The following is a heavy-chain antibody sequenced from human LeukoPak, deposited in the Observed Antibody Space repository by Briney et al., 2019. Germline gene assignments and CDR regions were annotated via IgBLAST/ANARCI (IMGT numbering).Heavy chain of an antibody. D-gene: IGHD5/OR15-5a*01. CDR3: AGDHVWAFDP. Sequence: GGSLRLSCEGSGFPFGSYVMSWVRQAPGKGLEWIAYINHNAEMIFYPDFVKGRFTISRDNPKKSLYLQMNALRYEDTAIYYCAGDHVWAFDPWGQGTLVTVSS. CDR2: INHNAEMI. CDR1: GFPFGSYV. V-gene: IGHV3-48*02. J-gene: IGHJ5*02.